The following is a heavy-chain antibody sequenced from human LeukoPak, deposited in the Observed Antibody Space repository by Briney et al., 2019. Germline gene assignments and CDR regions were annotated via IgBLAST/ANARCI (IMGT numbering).Heavy chain of an antibody. CDR2: IWDDGSNK. D-gene: IGHD3-10*01. CDR1: GFTFSSYG. Sequence: GRSLRLSCAASGFTFSSYGMHWVRQAPGKGLEWVAVIWDDGSNKYYADSVKGRFTISRDNSKNTLYLQMNSLRAEDTAVHYCARDRLLWFGVRYGMDVWGQGTTVTVSS. CDR3: ARDRLLWFGVRYGMDV. J-gene: IGHJ6*02. V-gene: IGHV3-33*01.